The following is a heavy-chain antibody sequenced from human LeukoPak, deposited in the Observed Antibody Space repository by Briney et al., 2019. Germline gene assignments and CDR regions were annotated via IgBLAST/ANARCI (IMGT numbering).Heavy chain of an antibody. D-gene: IGHD2-15*01. J-gene: IGHJ4*02. CDR1: GGSISSSNW. V-gene: IGHV4-4*02. CDR3: ARGQYCSGGSCSFFDY. Sequence: PSETLSLTCAVSGGSISSSNWWSWVRQPPAKGLEWIGEIYHSGSTNYNPSLKSRVTISVDKSKNQFSLKLSSVTAADTAMYYCARGQYCSGGSCSFFDYWGQGTLVTVSS. CDR2: IYHSGST.